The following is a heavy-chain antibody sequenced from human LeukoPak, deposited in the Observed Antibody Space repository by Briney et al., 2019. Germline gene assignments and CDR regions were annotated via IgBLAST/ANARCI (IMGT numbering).Heavy chain of an antibody. CDR3: ARQAPGIAAFDY. J-gene: IGHJ4*02. D-gene: IGHD6-13*01. CDR2: IYYSGST. V-gene: IGHV4-39*01. CDR1: GGSISSSSYY. Sequence: PSETLSLTCTVSGGSISSSSYYWGWIRQPPGKGLEWIGSIYYSGSTYYNPSLKSRVTISVDTSKNQFSLKLSSVTAADTAVYYCARQAPGIAAFDYWGQGTLVTVPS.